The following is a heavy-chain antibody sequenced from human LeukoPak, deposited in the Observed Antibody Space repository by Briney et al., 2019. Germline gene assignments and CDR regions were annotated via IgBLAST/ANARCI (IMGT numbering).Heavy chain of an antibody. Sequence: GGSLRLSCAASGFTFSSYAMSWVRQAPGKGLEWVSAISGSGGSTYYADSVKGRFTISRDNSKNTQYLQMNSLRAEDTAVYYCAKDLDGGGLLDYWGQGTLVTVSS. CDR2: ISGSGGST. CDR1: GFTFSSYA. CDR3: AKDLDGGGLLDY. V-gene: IGHV3-23*01. J-gene: IGHJ4*02. D-gene: IGHD2/OR15-2a*01.